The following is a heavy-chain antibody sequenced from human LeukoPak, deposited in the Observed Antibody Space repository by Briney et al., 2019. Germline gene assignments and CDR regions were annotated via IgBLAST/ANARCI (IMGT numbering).Heavy chain of an antibody. CDR1: GYTFTGYY. Sequence: GASVKVSCKASGYTFTGYYIHWVRQAPGQGLEWMGWINPNSGGTNLAQKFQGRVTMTRDTSISAAYMELSWLRSDDTAVYYCARRGGLLDDYGPFFDYWGQGTLVTVSS. V-gene: IGHV1-2*02. CDR2: INPNSGGT. D-gene: IGHD3-16*01. J-gene: IGHJ4*02. CDR3: ARRGGLLDDYGPFFDY.